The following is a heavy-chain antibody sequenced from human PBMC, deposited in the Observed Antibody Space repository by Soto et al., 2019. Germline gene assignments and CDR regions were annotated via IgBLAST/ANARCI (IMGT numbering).Heavy chain of an antibody. J-gene: IGHJ6*02. D-gene: IGHD2-21*01. Sequence: ALVKVSCKASGYRFETYGMTWVRQAPGQGLEWMGWISAYSVDTYNTQKFQDRVTMTTDTSTGTAYMELRGLRSDDTAVYYCARGHEVIRGALDVWGQGTTVTVS. CDR1: GYRFETYG. CDR3: ARGHEVIRGALDV. CDR2: ISAYSVDT. V-gene: IGHV1-18*01.